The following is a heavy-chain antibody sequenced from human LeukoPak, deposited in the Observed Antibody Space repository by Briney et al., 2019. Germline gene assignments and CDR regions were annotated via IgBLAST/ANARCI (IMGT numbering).Heavy chain of an antibody. D-gene: IGHD2-2*01. CDR3: ARDQLVVVPAGAFDI. CDR2: IYYSGST. J-gene: IGHJ3*02. CDR1: GGSISSYY. V-gene: IGHV4-59*01. Sequence: SETLSLTCTVSGGSISSYYWSWIRQPPGKGLEWIGYIYYSGSTNYNPSLKSRVTISVDTSKNQFSLKLSSVAAADTAVYYCARDQLVVVPAGAFDIWGQGTMVTVSS.